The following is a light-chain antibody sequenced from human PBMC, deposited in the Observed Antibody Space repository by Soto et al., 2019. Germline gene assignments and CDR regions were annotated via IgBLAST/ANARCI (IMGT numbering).Light chain of an antibody. CDR3: QQYQNLWT. J-gene: IGKJ1*01. V-gene: IGKV3-15*01. CDR1: KTIYSN. Sequence: IGMTQSPATLSVSPGERATLSCGARKTIYSNVAWYQQRPGQPPRLLIYRASSRATGIPARFSGSGSGTEFTLTINSLQSEDSAVYYCQQYQNLWTFGQGTKVEIK. CDR2: RAS.